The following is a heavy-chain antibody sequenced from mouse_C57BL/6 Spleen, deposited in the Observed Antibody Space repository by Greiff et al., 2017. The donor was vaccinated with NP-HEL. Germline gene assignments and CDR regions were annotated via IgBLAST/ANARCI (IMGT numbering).Heavy chain of an antibody. Sequence: EVQLVESGAELVRPGASVKLSCTASGFNIKDDYMHWVKQRPEQGLEWIGWIDPENGDTEYGSKFQGKATITADTSSNTAYLQLSSLTSEDTAVYYCTTEGTTVVSDYWGQGTTLTVSS. CDR2: IDPENGDT. CDR3: TTEGTTVVSDY. D-gene: IGHD1-1*01. V-gene: IGHV14-4*01. CDR1: GFNIKDDY. J-gene: IGHJ2*01.